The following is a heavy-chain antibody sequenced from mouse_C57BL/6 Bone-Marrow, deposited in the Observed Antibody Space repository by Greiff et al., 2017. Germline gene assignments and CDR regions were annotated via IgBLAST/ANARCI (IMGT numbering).Heavy chain of an antibody. CDR2: ISYDGSN. CDR3: ARGPYYSNSFAY. Sequence: DVQLQESGPGLVKPSQSLSLTCSVTGYSITSGYYWNWIRQFPGNKLEWMGYISYDGSNNYNPSLKNRISITRDTSKNQFFLKLNSVTTEDTATYYCARGPYYSNSFAYWGQGTLVTVSA. J-gene: IGHJ3*01. CDR1: GYSITSGYY. V-gene: IGHV3-6*01. D-gene: IGHD2-5*01.